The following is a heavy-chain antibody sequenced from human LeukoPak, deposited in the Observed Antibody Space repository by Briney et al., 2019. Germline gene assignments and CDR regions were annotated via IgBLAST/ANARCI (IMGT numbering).Heavy chain of an antibody. D-gene: IGHD3-3*01. J-gene: IGHJ3*02. CDR2: MIPIFGTA. CDR3: ARARRGGVVSGEDDAFDI. CDR1: GGTFSSYA. V-gene: IGHV1-69*05. Sequence: SVKLSCKASGGTFSSYAISWVRQAPGQGLEWMVRMIPIFGTANYAQKFQGRVTVTTDESTSTAYMELSSLRSEDTAVYYCARARRGGVVSGEDDAFDIWGQGTMVTVSS.